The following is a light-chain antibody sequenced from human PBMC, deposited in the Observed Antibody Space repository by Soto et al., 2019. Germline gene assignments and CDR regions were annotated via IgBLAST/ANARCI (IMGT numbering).Light chain of an antibody. V-gene: IGKV1-5*01. CDR2: DAS. J-gene: IGKJ4*01. CDR3: QQTRAYPST. Sequence: EIQMTQSPSTLSASVGDRVPITCRASQSISSWLAWYQQKPGKAPKLLIYDASSLESGVPSRFSGSGSGTEFTLTISSLQAEDFASYYCQQTRAYPSTFGGGCKADIK. CDR1: QSISSW.